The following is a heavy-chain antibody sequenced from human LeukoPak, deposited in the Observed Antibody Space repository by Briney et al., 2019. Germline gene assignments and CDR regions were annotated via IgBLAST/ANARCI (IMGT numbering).Heavy chain of an antibody. CDR2: IKPDESEK. Sequence: GGSLRLSCAASGFTFSSYAMSWVRQAPGKGLEWVANIKPDESEKYYVGSVKGRFTISRDNAKNSLYLQMNSLRAEDTAVYYCARDDNRGYSYGYIRVPLGYYYGMDVWGQGTTVTVSS. D-gene: IGHD5-18*01. CDR1: GFTFSSYA. J-gene: IGHJ6*02. CDR3: ARDDNRGYSYGYIRVPLGYYYGMDV. V-gene: IGHV3-7*03.